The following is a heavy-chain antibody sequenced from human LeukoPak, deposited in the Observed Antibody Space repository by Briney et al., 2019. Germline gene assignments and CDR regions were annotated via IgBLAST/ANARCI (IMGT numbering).Heavy chain of an antibody. CDR2: INSGGDDT. Sequence: PGGSLRLSFAACGFTFSSSAMTWVRQAPGKGLEWVAAINSGGDDTVHADSVKGRLTISRDNSKNTLYLQMNSLRAEDTAKYYCTKGGSYAPLDYWGQGTLVTVSS. J-gene: IGHJ4*02. V-gene: IGHV3-23*01. D-gene: IGHD1-26*01. CDR1: GFTFSSSA. CDR3: TKGGSYAPLDY.